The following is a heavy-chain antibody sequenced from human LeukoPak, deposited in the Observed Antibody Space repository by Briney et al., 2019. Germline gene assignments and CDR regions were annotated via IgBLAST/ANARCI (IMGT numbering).Heavy chain of an antibody. CDR3: ARQGYTNNLGGYFGDKDDGFDL. CDR1: GYTLTELS. Sequence: GASVKVSCKVSGYTLTELSMHWVRQAPGKGLEWMGGFDPEDGETIYAQKFQGRVTMTEDTSTDTAYMELSSLRSEDTAVYYCARQGYTNNLGGYFGDKDDGFDLWGQGTMVTVSS. J-gene: IGHJ3*01. CDR2: FDPEDGET. V-gene: IGHV1-24*01. D-gene: IGHD3-9*01.